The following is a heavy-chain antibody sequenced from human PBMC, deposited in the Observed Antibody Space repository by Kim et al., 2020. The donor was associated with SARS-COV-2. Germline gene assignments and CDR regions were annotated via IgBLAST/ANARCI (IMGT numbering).Heavy chain of an antibody. Sequence: GGSLRLSCAASGFTFNNFGMNWVRQAPGKGMEWVSASSGSGGSTYYADSVKGRLTINRDNSKNTLYLLMNSLRAEDTAVYYCAKEAVGYIYGYLDYWGQGTLVTVSS. V-gene: IGHV3-23*01. CDR2: SSGSGGST. CDR1: GFTFNNFG. J-gene: IGHJ4*02. D-gene: IGHD5-18*01. CDR3: AKEAVGYIYGYLDY.